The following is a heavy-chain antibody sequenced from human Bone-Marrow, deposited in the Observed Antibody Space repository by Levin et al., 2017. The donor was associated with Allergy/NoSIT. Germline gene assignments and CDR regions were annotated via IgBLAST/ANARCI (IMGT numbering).Heavy chain of an antibody. D-gene: IGHD3-22*01. CDR2: ILPFFDTA. Sequence: KISCKASGGTLNNYAISWVRQAPGQGLEWMGGILPFFDTANYAQKFQGRVTITADKSTSTAYMELTSLRSEDTAVYYCASEYYYDSGTYNNYYYYGLGVWGPGTTVTVSS. V-gene: IGHV1-69*06. CDR1: GGTLNNYA. J-gene: IGHJ6*02. CDR3: ASEYYYDSGTYNNYYYYGLGV.